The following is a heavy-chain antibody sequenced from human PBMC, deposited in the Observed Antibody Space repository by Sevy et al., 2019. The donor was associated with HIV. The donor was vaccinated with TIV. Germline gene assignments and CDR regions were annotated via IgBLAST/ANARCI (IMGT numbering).Heavy chain of an antibody. Sequence: GGSLRLSCTASGFSFINYVMAWVRQAPGKGLEWVSSVSPTSLSTYYAESVKGRFTISRDNSKNTLYLQMNSLRAEDTAIYYCAKLHSRMIPGNGTLDYWGRGTLVTVSS. CDR2: VSPTSLST. CDR1: GFSFINYV. V-gene: IGHV3-23*01. CDR3: AKLHSRMIPGNGTLDY. D-gene: IGHD3-16*01. J-gene: IGHJ4*01.